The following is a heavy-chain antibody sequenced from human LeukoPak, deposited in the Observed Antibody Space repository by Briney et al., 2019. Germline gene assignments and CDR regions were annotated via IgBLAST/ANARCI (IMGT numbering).Heavy chain of an antibody. D-gene: IGHD3-10*01. V-gene: IGHV1-8*03. J-gene: IGHJ4*02. CDR3: ARFPRGGSGSYEGDY. CDR1: GYTFTSYD. CDR2: MNPNSGNT. Sequence: ASVKVSCKASGYTFTSYDINWVRQATGQGLEWMGWMNPNSGNTGYSQKFQGRGTFTRNTSISTAYMELSSLRSEDTAVYYCARFPRGGSGSYEGDYWGQGTLVTVSS.